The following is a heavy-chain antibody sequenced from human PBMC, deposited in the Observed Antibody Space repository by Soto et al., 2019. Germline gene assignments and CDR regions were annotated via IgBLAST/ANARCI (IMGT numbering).Heavy chain of an antibody. J-gene: IGHJ4*02. CDR1: GFTFSSYA. CDR2: ISGSGGST. Sequence: GGSLRLSCAASGFTFSSYAMSWVRQAPGKGLEWVSAISGSGGSTYYADSVKGRFTISRDNSKNTLYLQMNSLRAEDTAVYYCAKEVYCTNGVCFYFDYWGQGTPVTVSS. CDR3: AKEVYCTNGVCFYFDY. V-gene: IGHV3-23*01. D-gene: IGHD2-8*01.